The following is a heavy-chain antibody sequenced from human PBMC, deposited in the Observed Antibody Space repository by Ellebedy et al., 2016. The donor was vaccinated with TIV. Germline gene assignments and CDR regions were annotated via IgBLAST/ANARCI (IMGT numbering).Heavy chain of an antibody. J-gene: IGHJ4*02. D-gene: IGHD3-10*01. CDR2: ISWNSDKK. V-gene: IGHV3-9*01. CDR3: AKPMTLIRGALSS. Sequence: PGGSLRLSCAASGFIFNDHAMHWVRQAPGKGLEWVSAISWNSDKKGYADSVKGRFTISRDNAKNSLYLEMNSLRVEDTAFYYCAKPMTLIRGALSSWGQGTLVTVSS. CDR1: GFIFNDHA.